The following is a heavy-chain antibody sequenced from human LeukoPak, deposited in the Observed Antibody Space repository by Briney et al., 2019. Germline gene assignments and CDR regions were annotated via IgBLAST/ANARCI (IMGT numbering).Heavy chain of an antibody. D-gene: IGHD3-22*01. CDR3: ARVAEYYYDSSGYYFPGY. V-gene: IGHV4-39*07. CDR1: GGSISSSTYY. Sequence: SETLSLTCTVSGGSISSSTYYWGWIRQPPGKGLEWIGSIYYSGSTNYNPSLKSRVTISVDTSKNQFSLKLSSVTAADTAVYYCARVAEYYYDSSGYYFPGYWGQGTLVTVSS. J-gene: IGHJ4*02. CDR2: IYYSGST.